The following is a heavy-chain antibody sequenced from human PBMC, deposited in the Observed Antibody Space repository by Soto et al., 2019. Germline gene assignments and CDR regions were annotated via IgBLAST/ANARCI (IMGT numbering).Heavy chain of an antibody. CDR2: INHSGST. V-gene: IGHV4-34*01. CDR1: GGSFSGYY. CDR3: ARGRKTTVTPYYCYGMDV. Sequence: PSETLSLTCAVYGGSFSGYYWSWIRQPPGKGLEWIGEINHSGSTNYNPSLKSRVTISVDTSKNQFSLKLSSVTAADTAVYYCARGRKTTVTPYYCYGMDVWGQGTTVTVSS. J-gene: IGHJ6*02. D-gene: IGHD4-17*01.